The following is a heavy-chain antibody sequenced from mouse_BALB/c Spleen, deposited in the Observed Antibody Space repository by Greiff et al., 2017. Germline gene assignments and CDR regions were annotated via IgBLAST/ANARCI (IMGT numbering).Heavy chain of an antibody. J-gene: IGHJ2*01. CDR1: GFNIKDTY. V-gene: IGHV14-3*02. CDR2: IDPANGNT. CDR3: PRTRYPYFDY. Sequence: EVQGVESGAELVKPGASVKLSCTASGFNIKDTYMHWVKQRPEQGLEWIGRIDPANGNTKYDPKFQGKATITADTSSNTAYLQLSSLTSEDTAVYYCPRTRYPYFDYWGQGTTLTVSS. D-gene: IGHD2-14*01.